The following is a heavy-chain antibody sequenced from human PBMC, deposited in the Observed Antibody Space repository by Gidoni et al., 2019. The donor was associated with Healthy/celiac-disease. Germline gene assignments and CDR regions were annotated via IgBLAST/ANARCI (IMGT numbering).Heavy chain of an antibody. V-gene: IGHV3-21*01. Sequence: FSSYSMNWVRQAPGKGLEWVSSISSSSSYIYYADSVKGRFTISRDNAKNSLYLQMNSLRAEDTAVYYCARVLLHYYGSGTLPEDYWGQGTLVTVSS. CDR2: ISSSSSYI. CDR3: ARVLLHYYGSGTLPEDY. D-gene: IGHD3-10*01. J-gene: IGHJ4*02. CDR1: FSSYS.